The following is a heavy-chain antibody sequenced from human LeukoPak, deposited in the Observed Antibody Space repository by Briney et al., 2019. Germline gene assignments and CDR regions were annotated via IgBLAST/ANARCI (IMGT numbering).Heavy chain of an antibody. D-gene: IGHD2-2*01. CDR3: ARRCGVVVPAADAFDI. J-gene: IGHJ3*02. Sequence: GESLKISCKGSRYNFTNYWIAWGRQMPGKGLEWMGIIHPGDSDTRYSPSFQGQVTISADKSISTAYLQWSSLKASDTAMYYCARRCGVVVPAADAFDIWGQGTMVTVSS. CDR2: IHPGDSDT. V-gene: IGHV5-51*01. CDR1: RYNFTNYW.